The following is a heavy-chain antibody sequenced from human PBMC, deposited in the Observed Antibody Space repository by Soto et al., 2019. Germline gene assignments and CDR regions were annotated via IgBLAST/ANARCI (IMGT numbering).Heavy chain of an antibody. CDR2: ISTSGTPI. CDR3: ARGGDVDTAYHCGLDV. V-gene: IGHV3-48*03. D-gene: IGHD5-18*01. CDR1: GFTFRSYE. J-gene: IGHJ6*02. Sequence: GSLRLSCSAPGFTFRSYEMNWVRQAPGKGLEWVSYISTSGTPIYYAESVKGGITVYRDNAKDSLYLQMDSQRAEDTAVYYCARGGDVDTAYHCGLDVWGQGTTVTVSS.